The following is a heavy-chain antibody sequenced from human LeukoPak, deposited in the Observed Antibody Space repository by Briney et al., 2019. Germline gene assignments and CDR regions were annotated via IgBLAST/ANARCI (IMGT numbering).Heavy chain of an antibody. CDR1: GGSISSPNHD. Sequence: ASETLSLTCSVSGGSISSPNHDWAWIRQPPGQGREWIVSIYYIRSTYYNLSLNSRVTLSVDTSQNQFSLKLSSVTAADTAIYFCARSLGANTWVGNWFDPWGQGTLVTVS. V-gene: IGHV4-39*01. D-gene: IGHD3-10*01. CDR2: IYYIRST. CDR3: ARSLGANTWVGNWFDP. J-gene: IGHJ5*02.